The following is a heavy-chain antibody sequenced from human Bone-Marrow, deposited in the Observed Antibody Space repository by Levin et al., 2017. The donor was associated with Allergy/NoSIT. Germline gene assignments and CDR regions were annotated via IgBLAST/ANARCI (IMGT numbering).Heavy chain of an antibody. CDR1: GFSLSTSGVG. CDR2: IYWDDDL. J-gene: IGHJ4*02. V-gene: IGHV2-5*02. D-gene: IGHD5-18*01. CDR3: AHSQSLRRGLRGYNYGPFDF. Sequence: SGPTLVKPTQTLTLTCTFSGFSLSTSGVGVSWIRQPPGKALEWLALIYWDDDLRYSPSLKSRLTITKDTSKNQVVLTFTNVAPVDTATYFCAHSQSLRRGLRGYNYGPFDFWGQGTLVIVSS.